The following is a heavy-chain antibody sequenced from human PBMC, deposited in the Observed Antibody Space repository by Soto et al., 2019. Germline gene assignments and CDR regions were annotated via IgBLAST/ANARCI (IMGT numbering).Heavy chain of an antibody. D-gene: IGHD6-6*01. V-gene: IGHV1-69*05. J-gene: IGHJ1*01. CDR2: IIPIFGTA. Sequence: GASVKVSCKASGGTFSSYAISWVRQAPGQGLEWMGGIIPIFGTANYAQKFQGWVTMTRDTSISTAYMELSRLRSDDTAVYYCARDPSSSSGRYFQHWGQGTLVTVSS. CDR3: ARDPSSSSGRYFQH. CDR1: GGTFSSYA.